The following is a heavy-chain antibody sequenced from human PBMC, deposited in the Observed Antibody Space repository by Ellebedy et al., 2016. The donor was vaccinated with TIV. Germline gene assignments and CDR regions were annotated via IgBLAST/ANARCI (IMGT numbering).Heavy chain of an antibody. Sequence: AASVKVSCKASGGTFSSYAISWVRQAPGQGLEWMGGIIPIFGTANYAQKFQGRVTITADESTSTAYMELSSLRSDDTAVYYCARVPPSWGSLDYWGQGTLVTVSS. V-gene: IGHV1-69*13. J-gene: IGHJ4*02. D-gene: IGHD3-16*01. CDR3: ARVPPSWGSLDY. CDR2: IIPIFGTA. CDR1: GGTFSSYA.